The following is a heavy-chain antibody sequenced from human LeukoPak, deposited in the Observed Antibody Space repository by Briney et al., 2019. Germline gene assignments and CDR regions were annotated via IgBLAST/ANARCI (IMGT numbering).Heavy chain of an antibody. J-gene: IGHJ4*02. CDR2: ISYDGSNQ. D-gene: IGHD2-21*02. Sequence: GGSLRLSGAAPGFTFRSYAMHWVRQAPGKGLEGVAVISYDGSNQYYADSVKGRFTIPRDNSTNTLSLHINSLRPQDPPVYYCAKGSRPVTAMVVLDDWGKGTLVTVSS. V-gene: IGHV3-30*04. CDR1: GFTFRSYA. CDR3: AKGSRPVTAMVVLDD.